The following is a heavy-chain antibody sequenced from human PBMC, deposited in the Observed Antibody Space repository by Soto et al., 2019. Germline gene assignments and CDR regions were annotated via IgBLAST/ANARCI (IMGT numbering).Heavy chain of an antibody. Sequence: PGGSLRLSCAASGFTFSSYWMHWVRQAPGKGLVWVSRINSDGSSTSYADSVKGRFTISRDNAKNTLYLQMNSLRAEDTAVYYCARDQYRLVVAATVYYYYGMDVWGQGTTVTVS. D-gene: IGHD2-15*01. CDR2: INSDGSST. J-gene: IGHJ6*02. CDR3: ARDQYRLVVAATVYYYYGMDV. V-gene: IGHV3-74*01. CDR1: GFTFSSYW.